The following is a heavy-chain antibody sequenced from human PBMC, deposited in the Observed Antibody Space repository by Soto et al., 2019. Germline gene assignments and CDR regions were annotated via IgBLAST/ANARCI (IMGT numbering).Heavy chain of an antibody. Sequence: ASVKVSCKASGGTFSSHSINWVRQAPGQGLEWMGGIVTLLGTANYAQNFQGRVTITADQSTSTVYMDLSSLRSDDTAVYYCAIEVGYGDFSAALLDWGRGTLVTV. J-gene: IGHJ4*02. V-gene: IGHV1-69*10. CDR3: AIEVGYGDFSAALLD. CDR1: GGTFSSHS. D-gene: IGHD4-17*01. CDR2: IVTLLGTA.